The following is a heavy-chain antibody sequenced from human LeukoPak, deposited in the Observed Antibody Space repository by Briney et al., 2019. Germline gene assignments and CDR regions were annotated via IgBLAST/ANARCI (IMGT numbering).Heavy chain of an antibody. CDR3: GLAAYYYDSSGPDDAFDI. CDR1: GFNFNNYA. J-gene: IGHJ3*02. V-gene: IGHV3-64D*08. D-gene: IGHD3-22*01. CDR2: ISSNGGST. Sequence: GGTLRLSCSASGFNFNNYAMNWVRQAPGKGLEYVSAISSNGGSTYYADSVKGRCTISRDNSKNTLYLQMSSLRAEDTAVYYCGLAAYYYDSSGPDDAFDIWGQGTMVIVSS.